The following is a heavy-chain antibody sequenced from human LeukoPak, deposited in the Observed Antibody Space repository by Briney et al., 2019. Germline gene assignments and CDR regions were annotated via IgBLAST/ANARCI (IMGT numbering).Heavy chain of an antibody. CDR2: MYYSGSS. J-gene: IGHJ5*01. V-gene: IGHV4-59*01. CDR3: AACTSWYVS. D-gene: IGHD2-8*01. Sequence: SETLSLTCTVSGGSITSYCWSWIRQPPGKGLEWIWYMYYSGSSTYNPSLESRVSISTDTSNTHSSLMQNTVLAADTPVDYFAACTSWYVSWGQGTLVTVSS. CDR1: GGSITSYC.